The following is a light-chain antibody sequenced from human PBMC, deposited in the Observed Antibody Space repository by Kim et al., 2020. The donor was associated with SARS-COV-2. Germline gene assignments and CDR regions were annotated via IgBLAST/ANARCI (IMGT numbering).Light chain of an antibody. V-gene: IGKV1-5*03. CDR3: QQYNSYPWT. CDR1: QSISSW. CDR2: KAS. Sequence: ASVGDRVTITCRASQSISSWLAWYQQKPGKAPKLLIYKASSLESVVPSRFSGSGSGTEFTLTISSLQPDDFATYYCQQYNSYPWTFGQGTKVDIK. J-gene: IGKJ1*01.